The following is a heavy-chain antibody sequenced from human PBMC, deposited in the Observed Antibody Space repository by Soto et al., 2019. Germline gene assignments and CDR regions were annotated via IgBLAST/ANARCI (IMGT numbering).Heavy chain of an antibody. CDR2: IYYSGNT. J-gene: IGHJ6*02. V-gene: IGHV4-31*03. D-gene: IGHD3-16*01. CDR1: GASISSGGSY. CDR3: ARAISTRGNGMDV. Sequence: SETLSLTCTVSGASISSGGSYWSWIRQHPGKALEWIGYIYYSGNTYYNPSLQSRLAISVDTSKNQFSLKLSSVTAADTAVYYCARAISTRGNGMDVWGQGTRVTVSS.